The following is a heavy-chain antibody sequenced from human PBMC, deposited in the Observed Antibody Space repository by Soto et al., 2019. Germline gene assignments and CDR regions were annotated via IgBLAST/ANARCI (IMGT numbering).Heavy chain of an antibody. CDR3: ARDSRLLSGGDLPDYYYYGMDV. D-gene: IGHD2-21*02. J-gene: IGHJ6*02. CDR1: GFTFSSYA. Sequence: QVQLVESGGGVVQPGRSLRPSCAASGFTFSSYAMHWVRQAPGKGLEWVAVISYDGSNKYYADSVKGRFTISRDNSKNTLYLQMNSLRAEDTAVYYCARDSRLLSGGDLPDYYYYGMDVWGQGTTVTVSS. V-gene: IGHV3-30-3*01. CDR2: ISYDGSNK.